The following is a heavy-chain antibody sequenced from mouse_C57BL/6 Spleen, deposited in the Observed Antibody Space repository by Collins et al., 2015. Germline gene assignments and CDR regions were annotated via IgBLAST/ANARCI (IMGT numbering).Heavy chain of an antibody. CDR3: ASYYGNYYAMDY. J-gene: IGHJ4*01. Sequence: DVQLQESGPGLVKPSQSLSLTCTVTGYSITSDYAWNWIRQFPGNKLEWMGYISYSGSTSYNPSLKSRISITRGTSKNQFFLQLNSVTTEDTATYYCASYYGNYYAMDYWGQGTSVTVSS. V-gene: IGHV3-2*02. D-gene: IGHD2-1*01. CDR2: ISYSGST. CDR1: GYSITSDYA.